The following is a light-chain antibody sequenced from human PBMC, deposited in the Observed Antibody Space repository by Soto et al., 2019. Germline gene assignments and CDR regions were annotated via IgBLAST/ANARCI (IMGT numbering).Light chain of an antibody. CDR2: AAS. Sequence: DIQMTQSPSSLSASVGDRVTITCRASQSISRYLNWYQQKPGKAPKLLIYAASSLPSGVPPRFSGSGSGTDFTLTISSLQPEDFATYYCQQSYSAPPLTFGGGTKVEIK. J-gene: IGKJ4*01. CDR1: QSISRY. CDR3: QQSYSAPPLT. V-gene: IGKV1-39*01.